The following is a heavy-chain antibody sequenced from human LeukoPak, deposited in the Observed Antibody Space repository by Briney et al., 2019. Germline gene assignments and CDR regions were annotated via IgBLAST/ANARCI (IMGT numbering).Heavy chain of an antibody. CDR1: GFTLSSYA. Sequence: GGSLRLSCAASGFTLSSYAMSWVRQAPGKGLERVSAIRGSGGTTYYADSVKGRFTISRDNSKNTLYLQMNSLRAEDTAVYYCAKSSSPFYGDYVGYFDYWGQGTLVTVSS. V-gene: IGHV3-23*01. J-gene: IGHJ4*02. CDR2: IRGSGGTT. CDR3: AKSSSPFYGDYVGYFDY. D-gene: IGHD4-17*01.